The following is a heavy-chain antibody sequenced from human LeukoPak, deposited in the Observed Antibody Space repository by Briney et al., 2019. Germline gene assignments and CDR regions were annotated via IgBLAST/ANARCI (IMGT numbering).Heavy chain of an antibody. Sequence: GASVKISCKASGYTFTSYYMHWVRQAPGQGLEWMGIINPSGGSTSYAQKFQGRVTMTRDTSTSTVYMELSSLRSEDTAVYYCARGRDDSSGYSGDAFDIWGQGTMVTVSS. J-gene: IGHJ3*02. CDR2: INPSGGST. CDR1: GYTFTSYY. D-gene: IGHD3-22*01. V-gene: IGHV1-46*01. CDR3: ARGRDDSSGYSGDAFDI.